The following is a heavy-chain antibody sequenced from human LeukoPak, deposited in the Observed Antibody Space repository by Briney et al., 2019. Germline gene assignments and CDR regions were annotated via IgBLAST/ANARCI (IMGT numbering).Heavy chain of an antibody. Sequence: VASVKVSCKASGYTFTSYYMHWVRQAPGQGLEWMGIINPSGGSTSYAQKFQGRVTMTRDTSTSTVYMELSSLRSEDTAVYYCVRGGYSGYEPGIFDYWGQGTLVTVSS. CDR2: INPSGGST. CDR3: VRGGYSGYEPGIFDY. CDR1: GYTFTSYY. J-gene: IGHJ4*02. V-gene: IGHV1-46*03. D-gene: IGHD5-12*01.